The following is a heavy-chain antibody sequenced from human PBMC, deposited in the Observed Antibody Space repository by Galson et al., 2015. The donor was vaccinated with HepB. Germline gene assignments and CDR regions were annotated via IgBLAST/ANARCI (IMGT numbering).Heavy chain of an antibody. J-gene: IGHJ4*02. CDR3: ARERDYSAHDY. CDR2: INRDGSIT. CDR1: GFTFSNYW. Sequence: SLRLSCAASGFTFSNYWIHWVRQVPGKGLVWVSLINRDGSITKYADSVKGRFTISRDNAKNTLYLQMNSLRAEDTALYYCARERDYSAHDYWGQGTLVTVSS. D-gene: IGHD4/OR15-4a*01. V-gene: IGHV3-74*01.